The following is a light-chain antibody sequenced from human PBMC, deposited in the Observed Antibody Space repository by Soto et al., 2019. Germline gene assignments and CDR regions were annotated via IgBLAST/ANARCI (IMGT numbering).Light chain of an antibody. V-gene: IGKV1-39*01. CDR2: AEY. CDR1: QSISSY. J-gene: IGKJ1*01. Sequence: IQMTQPPSSLSSSLGDRVTITCLASQSISSYLNWYQQKPGKANKLLIYAEYSLQSGVKSRFSGSGSGTDFTLTIGSMQPEDLATYYCKKSYSLHQKFGKGNKVDIK. CDR3: KKSYSLHQK.